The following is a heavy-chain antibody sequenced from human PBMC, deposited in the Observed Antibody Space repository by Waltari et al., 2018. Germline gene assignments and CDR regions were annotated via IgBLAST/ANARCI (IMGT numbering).Heavy chain of an antibody. Sequence: EVQLVESGGGLVQPGGSLRLSCAASGLPFSSYSINWVRQAPGKGLEWISYISSSSSPIYYADSVRGRFTISRDNAKNSVYLQMNSLRAEDTAVYYCARDPPVMVVGVSFDYWGQGTLVTVSS. D-gene: IGHD1-26*01. CDR2: ISSSSSPI. J-gene: IGHJ4*02. CDR1: GLPFSSYS. V-gene: IGHV3-48*04. CDR3: ARDPPVMVVGVSFDY.